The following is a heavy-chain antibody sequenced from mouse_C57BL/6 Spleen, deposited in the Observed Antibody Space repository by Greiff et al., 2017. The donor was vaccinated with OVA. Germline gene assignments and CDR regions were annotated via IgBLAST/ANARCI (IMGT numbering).Heavy chain of an antibody. D-gene: IGHD2-12*01. V-gene: IGHV1-42*01. CDR3: ARGETYAWFAY. J-gene: IGHJ3*01. CDR1: GYSFTGYY. Sequence: EVMLVESGPELVKPGASVKISCKASGYSFTGYYMNWVKQSPEKSLEWIGEINPSTGGTTYNQKFKAKATLTVDKSSSTAYMQLKSLTSEDSAVYYCARGETYAWFAYWGQGTLVTVSA. CDR2: INPSTGGT.